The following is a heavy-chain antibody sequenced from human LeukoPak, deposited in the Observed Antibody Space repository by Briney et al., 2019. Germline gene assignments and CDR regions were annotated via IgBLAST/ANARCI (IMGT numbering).Heavy chain of an antibody. J-gene: IGHJ4*02. Sequence: GGSLRLSCVASGFTFSGFWMTWVRQAPGKGPEWVAMIWHDGSNEYYADSVKGRFTISRDNSKNTMDLQMNSLRAEDTAVYYCARDPPSSGWAFDYWGQGMLVTVSP. CDR3: ARDPPSSGWAFDY. CDR1: GFTFSGFW. CDR2: IWHDGSNE. V-gene: IGHV3-33*08. D-gene: IGHD6-19*01.